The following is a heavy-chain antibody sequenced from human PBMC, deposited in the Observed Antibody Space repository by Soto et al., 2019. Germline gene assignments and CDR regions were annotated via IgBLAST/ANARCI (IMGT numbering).Heavy chain of an antibody. D-gene: IGHD6-13*01. V-gene: IGHV1-69*01. CDR1: GGTFSSYA. CDR2: IIPMFGTA. CDR3: ARVDASSPDQYGMDV. Sequence: QVQLVQSGAEVKKPGCSVKVSCKASGGTFSSYAISWVRQAPGQGLEWMGGIIPMFGTANYAQKFQGRVTITANESTSTAYTEMSSLRSEDTDVYYCARVDASSPDQYGMDVWGQGTTVTVS. J-gene: IGHJ6*02.